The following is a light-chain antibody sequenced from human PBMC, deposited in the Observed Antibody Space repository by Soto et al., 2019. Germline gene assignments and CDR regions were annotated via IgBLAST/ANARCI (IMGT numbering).Light chain of an antibody. V-gene: IGLV1-44*01. CDR2: SNH. J-gene: IGLJ1*01. CDR1: TSNIGGNT. CDR3: ASWDDSMTGRLI. Sequence: QSVLTQPPSVTGSPGQRVTISCSGGTSNIGGNTVTWYQQLPGAAPQLLIFSNHLRPSGVPDRFSGYKSGTSASLDISGLQSADEADYFCASWDDSMTGRLIFGGGTKVTVL.